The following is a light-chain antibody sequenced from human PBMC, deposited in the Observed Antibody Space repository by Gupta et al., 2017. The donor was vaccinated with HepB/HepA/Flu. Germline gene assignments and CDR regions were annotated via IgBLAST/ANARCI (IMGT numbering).Light chain of an antibody. CDR1: KLGDKY. CDR2: QDS. CDR3: QEWDSSADWV. V-gene: IGLV3-1*01. J-gene: IGLJ3*02. Sequence: SSELPQPPSVSVSPGQTASITCSGDKLGDKYACWYQQKPGHSPVLVIYQDSKRPAGLPERFSASNSGKTAILNTRGPEAVDDAYYYRQEWDSSADWVFGGGTKLTVL.